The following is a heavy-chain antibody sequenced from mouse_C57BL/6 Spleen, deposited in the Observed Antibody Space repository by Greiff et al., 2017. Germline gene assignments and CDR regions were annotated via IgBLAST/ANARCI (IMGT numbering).Heavy chain of an antibody. Sequence: QVQLKQPGAELVRPGSSVKLSCKASGYTFTSYWMHWVKQRPIQGLEWIGNIDPSDSDTHYNQKFKDKATLTVDKSSSTAYMQLSSLTSEDSAVYYCARAGSSYPDYWGQGTTLTVSS. CDR1: GYTFTSYW. CDR2: IDPSDSDT. V-gene: IGHV1-52*01. D-gene: IGHD1-1*01. CDR3: ARAGSSYPDY. J-gene: IGHJ2*01.